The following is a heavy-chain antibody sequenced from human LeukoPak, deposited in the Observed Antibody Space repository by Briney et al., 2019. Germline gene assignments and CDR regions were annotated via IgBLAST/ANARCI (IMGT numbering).Heavy chain of an antibody. V-gene: IGHV6-1*01. CDR1: GDSVSSNSAA. D-gene: IGHD3-9*01. CDR2: TYYRSKWYN. J-gene: IGHJ6*03. CDR3: ARERAYYDILTGYRNFYYYYYMDV. Sequence: SQTLSLTCAISGDSVSSNSAAWNWIRQSPSRGLEWLGRTYYRSKWYNGYAVSVKSRITINPDTSKNQFSLQLNSVTPEDTAVYYCARERAYYDILTGYRNFYYYYYMDVWGKGTTVTVSS.